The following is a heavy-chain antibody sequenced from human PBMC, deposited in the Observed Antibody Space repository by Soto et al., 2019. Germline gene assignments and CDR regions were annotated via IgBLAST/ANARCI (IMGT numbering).Heavy chain of an antibody. CDR3: AKGGAGHTPFDP. J-gene: IGHJ5*02. D-gene: IGHD6-19*01. V-gene: IGHV3-23*01. Sequence: EVQLLESGGGLVQPGESLRLSCAASGFSFSSSAMSWVRQAPGRGLEWVSTISDSDGVTYYEDSVKGRFIISRDNFKNTLYLQMNSLRAEDTAVYSCAKGGAGHTPFDPWGQGTLVTVSS. CDR2: ISDSDGVT. CDR1: GFSFSSSA.